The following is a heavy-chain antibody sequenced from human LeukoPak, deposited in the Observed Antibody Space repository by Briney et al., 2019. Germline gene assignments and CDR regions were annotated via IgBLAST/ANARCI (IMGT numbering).Heavy chain of an antibody. Sequence: GGSLRLSCAVSGFTFSSYGMHWVRQAPGKGLEWVAVIWYDGSNKYYADSVKGRFTISRDNSKNTLYLQMNSLRAEDTAVYYCAKPMITFGGVIGPAIDYWGQGTLVTVSS. CDR2: IWYDGSNK. CDR1: GFTFSSYG. J-gene: IGHJ4*02. V-gene: IGHV3-33*06. D-gene: IGHD3-16*02. CDR3: AKPMITFGGVIGPAIDY.